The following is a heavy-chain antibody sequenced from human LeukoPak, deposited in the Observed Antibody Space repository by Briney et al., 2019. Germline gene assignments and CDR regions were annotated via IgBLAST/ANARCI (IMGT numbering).Heavy chain of an antibody. CDR3: AKDDSSANVDS. V-gene: IGHV3-74*01. CDR2: ITGDGSDT. J-gene: IGHJ4*02. CDR1: GFTFSSYW. D-gene: IGHD2-21*01. Sequence: GGSLRLSCAVSGFTFSSYWMHWVRQLPGRGLVWVSRITGDGSDTWYADSVKGRFTISRDNSGKTVYLEMDSLRTEDTALYYCAKDDSSANVDSWGQGTLVTVSS.